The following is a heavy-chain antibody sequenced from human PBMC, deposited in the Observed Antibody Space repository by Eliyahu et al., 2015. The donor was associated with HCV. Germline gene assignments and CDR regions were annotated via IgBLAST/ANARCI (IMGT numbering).Heavy chain of an antibody. CDR3: TRGVELQSPAFDI. CDR1: GDXVSSNSAT. D-gene: IGHD2-21*01. Sequence: QVQLQQSGPGLVKPSQILSLTCAISGDXVSSNSATWNWIRQSPSRGLGWLGRTYFRSKWFKGYELSVKSRITINADTSKNQFSLQLHSVTPEDTAVYYCTRGVELQSPAFDIWGRGTLVTASS. CDR2: TYFRSKWFK. J-gene: IGHJ3*02. V-gene: IGHV6-1*01.